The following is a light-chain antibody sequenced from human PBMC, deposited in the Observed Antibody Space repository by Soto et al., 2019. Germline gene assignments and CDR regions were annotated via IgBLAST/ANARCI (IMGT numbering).Light chain of an antibody. CDR2: KAS. V-gene: IGKV1-5*03. CDR3: QQYNSYPCT. J-gene: IGKJ1*01. Sequence: DIQMTQSPSTLSASVGDRVTITCRASQSISSWVAWYQQKPGKAPKLLIYKASSLESGVPSRFSGSGSGTEFTLTISSLQPDDFATYYCQQYNSYPCTFGQGTKVDIK. CDR1: QSISSW.